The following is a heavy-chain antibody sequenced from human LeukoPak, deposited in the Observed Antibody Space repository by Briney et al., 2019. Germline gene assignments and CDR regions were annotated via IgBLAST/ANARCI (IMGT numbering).Heavy chain of an antibody. D-gene: IGHD6-13*01. V-gene: IGHV1-69*05. J-gene: IGHJ5*02. CDR2: IIPIFGTA. CDR3: ARDGYSSSWYGSYWFDP. CDR1: GGTFSSYA. Sequence: SVKVSCKPSGGTFSSYAISWVRQAPGQGLEWMGRIIPIFGTANYAQKFQGRVTITTDESTSKAYMELSSLRSEDTAVYYCARDGYSSSWYGSYWFDPWGQGTLVTVSS.